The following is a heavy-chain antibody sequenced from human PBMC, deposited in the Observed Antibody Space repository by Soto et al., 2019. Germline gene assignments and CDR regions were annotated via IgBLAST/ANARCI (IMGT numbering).Heavy chain of an antibody. CDR3: ARGERCSSTSCYVGYGMDV. D-gene: IGHD2-2*01. J-gene: IGHJ6*02. CDR2: IIPIFGTA. V-gene: IGHV1-69*01. CDR1: GGTFSSYA. Sequence: QVQLVQSGAEVKKPGSSVKVSCKASGGTFSSYAISWVRQAPGQGLEWMGGIIPIFGTANYAQKFQGRVTITADESTSTAYMELSSLRSEDTAVYYCARGERCSSTSCYVGYGMDVWGQGTTVTVSS.